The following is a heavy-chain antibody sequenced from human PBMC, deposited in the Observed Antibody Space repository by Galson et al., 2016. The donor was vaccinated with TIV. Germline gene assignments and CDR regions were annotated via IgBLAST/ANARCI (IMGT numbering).Heavy chain of an antibody. Sequence: SVKVSCKVSGDTFSSYTISWVRQAPGQGLEWVGRIIPLFDITNYAQKFQGRVTIIADKSTTTVYLELSSLSFDDTAVYYCSMHRDESFQVWGQGALVTVSS. CDR3: SMHRDESFQV. V-gene: IGHV1-69*02. CDR2: IIPLFDIT. CDR1: GDTFSSYT. D-gene: IGHD2-21*01. J-gene: IGHJ1*01.